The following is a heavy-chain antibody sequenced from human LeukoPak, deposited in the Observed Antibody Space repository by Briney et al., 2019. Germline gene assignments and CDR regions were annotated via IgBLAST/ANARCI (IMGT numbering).Heavy chain of an antibody. D-gene: IGHD5-18*01. V-gene: IGHV1-69*13. J-gene: IGHJ4*02. Sequence: ASVKVCCKASGGTFSSYAISWVRQAPGQGLEWMGGIIPIFGTANYAQKFQGRVTITADESTSTAYMELSSLRSEDTAVYYCARVGYYSYGPHLGYYFDYWGQGTLVTVSS. CDR3: ARVGYYSYGPHLGYYFDY. CDR2: IIPIFGTA. CDR1: GGTFSSYA.